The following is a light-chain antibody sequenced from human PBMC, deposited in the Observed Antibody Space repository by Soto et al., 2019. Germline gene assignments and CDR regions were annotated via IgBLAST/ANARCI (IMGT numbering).Light chain of an antibody. V-gene: IGKV3-20*01. CDR3: QDYGTSHPWT. CDR1: QNIRGNE. J-gene: IGKJ1*01. CDR2: GGS. Sequence: EVVLTQSPGALSLSPGEGVTLSCRASQNIRGNELAWYRQKRGQAPRLLIYGGSSRAEGIPDRFSGRGTGTSFTLTISRLEPKDSAVYYCQDYGTSHPWTFGQGTKLEIK.